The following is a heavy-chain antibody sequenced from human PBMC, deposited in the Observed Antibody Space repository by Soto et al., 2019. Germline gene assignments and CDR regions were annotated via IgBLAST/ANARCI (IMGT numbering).Heavy chain of an antibody. J-gene: IGHJ4*02. CDR1: GFTFSNYA. D-gene: IGHD4-17*01. CDR3: ANSWTTLTTGFDF. Sequence: GGSLRLSCVASGFTFSNYAMHWVRQAPGKGLGWVAVISSDGSKKYYLDSVRDRFTISRDNSKNTLYLQMNNLRPEDTAMYYCANSWTTLTTGFDFWGQGALVTVS. V-gene: IGHV3-30*18. CDR2: ISSDGSKK.